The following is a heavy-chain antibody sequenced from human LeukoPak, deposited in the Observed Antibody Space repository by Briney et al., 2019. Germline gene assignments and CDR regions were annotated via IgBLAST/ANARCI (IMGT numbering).Heavy chain of an antibody. D-gene: IGHD3/OR15-3a*01. Sequence: AETLSLTCTVSGGSIRSYYWSWIRQPAGKGGEGIGRLYPTGSADYNPSLTSRVALSVDTSKNQFSLNLASVTAADTAVYYCARDLDVDGTVAALGYWGKGTKVTVSS. CDR1: GGSIRSYY. V-gene: IGHV4-4*07. J-gene: IGHJ4*02. CDR3: ARDLDVDGTVAALGY. CDR2: LYPTGSA.